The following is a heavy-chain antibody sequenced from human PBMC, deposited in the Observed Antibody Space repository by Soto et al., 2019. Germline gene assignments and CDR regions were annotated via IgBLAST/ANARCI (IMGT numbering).Heavy chain of an antibody. CDR2: IYHSGST. CDR3: ARYYDFWSGYYTSYFDY. Sequence: SETLSLTCAVSGGSISNGGYSWSWIRQPPGKGLEWIGYIYHSGSTYYNPSLKSRVTISVDRSKNQFSLKLSSVTAADTAVYYCARYYDFWSGYYTSYFDYWGQGTLVTVSS. CDR1: GGSISNGGYS. D-gene: IGHD3-3*01. V-gene: IGHV4-30-2*01. J-gene: IGHJ4*02.